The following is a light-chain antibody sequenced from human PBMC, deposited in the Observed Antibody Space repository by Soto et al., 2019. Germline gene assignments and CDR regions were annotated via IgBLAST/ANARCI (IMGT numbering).Light chain of an antibody. J-gene: IGLJ1*01. Sequence: ALTQPSSATGSPGQSVTISCTGTSNDVGDYNDVSWYQQHPGTTPTLMIYVFRKLLSVVPGRFSCFMSGHTAFLPVSGLQAEDEADYYCSSYAGRSTLFVFGTGTNFTVL. CDR2: VFR. CDR3: SSYAGRSTLFV. V-gene: IGLV2-8*01. CDR1: SNDVGDYND.